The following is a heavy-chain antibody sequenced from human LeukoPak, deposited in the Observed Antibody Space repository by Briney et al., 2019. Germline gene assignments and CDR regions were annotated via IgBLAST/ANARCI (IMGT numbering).Heavy chain of an antibody. J-gene: IGHJ4*02. D-gene: IGHD3-3*01. CDR2: IRHDGSNK. CDR3: AKSGFGVVTHY. V-gene: IGHV3-30*02. CDR1: GFTFSSYG. Sequence: PGGSLRLSCAASGFTFSSYGMHWVRQAPGKGLEWVAFIRHDGSNKYYADSVKGRFTISRDNSKNTLYLQMNSLRAEDTAVYYCAKSGFGVVTHYWGQGTLVTVSS.